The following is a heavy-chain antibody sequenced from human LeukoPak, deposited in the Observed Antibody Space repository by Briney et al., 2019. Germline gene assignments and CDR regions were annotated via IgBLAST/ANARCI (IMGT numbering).Heavy chain of an antibody. Sequence: SETLSLTCTVSGGSISSSSYYWGWIRQPPGKGLEWIGGIYYSGSTYYNPSLKSRVTISVDTSKNQFSLKLSSVTAADTAVYYCAKISSGWYDYYYGMDVWGQGTTVTVSS. CDR1: GGSISSSSYY. CDR2: IYYSGST. CDR3: AKISSGWYDYYYGMDV. D-gene: IGHD6-19*01. J-gene: IGHJ6*02. V-gene: IGHV4-39*01.